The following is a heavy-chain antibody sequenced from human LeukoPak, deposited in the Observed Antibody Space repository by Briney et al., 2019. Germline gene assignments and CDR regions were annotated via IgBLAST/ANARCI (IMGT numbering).Heavy chain of an antibody. CDR2: MNPNTGAT. V-gene: IGHV1-2*02. D-gene: IGHD2-15*01. J-gene: IGHJ4*02. CDR3: ARGNLYP. CDR1: GYTFTGYY. Sequence: GPVKVSCKTSGYTFTGYYIHWVRQAPGQGLEWMGWMNPNTGATNYAQKFQGRVTMTRDTSITTAYMDLRSLRSDDTALYYCARGNLYPWGQGTLVTVSS.